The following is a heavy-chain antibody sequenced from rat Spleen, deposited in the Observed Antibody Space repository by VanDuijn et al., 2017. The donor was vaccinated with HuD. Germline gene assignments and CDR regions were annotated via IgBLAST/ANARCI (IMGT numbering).Heavy chain of an antibody. V-gene: IGHV2-72*01. D-gene: IGHD4-3*01. CDR2: IWAGGGT. CDR3: ARHLREASGVMDV. J-gene: IGHJ4*01. Sequence: QVQLKESGPGLVQPSQTLSLTCTVSGFSLNSYHVSWVRQPPGKSLVWMGTIWAGGGTNYNSAVQSRLSIGRDTSKRQVFLKMNSLHPEDTGTYYCARHLREASGVMDVWGQGASVTVSS. CDR1: GFSLNSYH.